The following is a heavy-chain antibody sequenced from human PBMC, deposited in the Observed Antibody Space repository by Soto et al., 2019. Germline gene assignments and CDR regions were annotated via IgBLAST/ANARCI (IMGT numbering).Heavy chain of an antibody. CDR2: INIGGDT. D-gene: IGHD6-6*01. CDR1: GFTVRSYE. J-gene: IGHJ5*02. CDR3: VRGEMRSSSGHTWFDT. Sequence: PGGSLRLSCAASGFTVRSYEMHWVRQGTGKGLEWVSRINIGGDTFYSGSVKGRFTVSREDARNSAYLQMDSLRVGDTAVYYCVRGEMRSSSGHTWFDTWGQGVLVTSPQ. V-gene: IGHV3-13*01.